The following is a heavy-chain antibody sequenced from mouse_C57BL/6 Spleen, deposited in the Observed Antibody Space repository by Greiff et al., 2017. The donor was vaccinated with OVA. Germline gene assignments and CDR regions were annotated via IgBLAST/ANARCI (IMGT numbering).Heavy chain of an antibody. D-gene: IGHD2-5*01. CDR3: ARASYYSNYVDY. CDR2: ISDGGSYT. V-gene: IGHV5-4*01. Sequence: EVQRVESGGGLVKPGGSLKLSCAASGFTFSSYAMSWVRQTPEKRLEWVATISDGGSYTYYTDNVKGRFTISRDNAKNNLYLQMSHLKSEDTAMYYCARASYYSNYVDYWGQGTTLTVSS. J-gene: IGHJ2*01. CDR1: GFTFSSYA.